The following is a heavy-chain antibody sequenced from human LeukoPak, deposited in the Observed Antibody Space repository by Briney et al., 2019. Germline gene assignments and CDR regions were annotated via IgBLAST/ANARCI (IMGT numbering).Heavy chain of an antibody. CDR1: GFTFSSYW. Sequence: QSGGSLRLSCAASGFTFSSYWMSWVRQAPGKGLEWVANIKQDGSEKYYVDSVKGRFTISRDNAKNSLYLKMNSLRAEDTAVYYCAREEPYTQTYYMDVWGKGTTVTVSS. J-gene: IGHJ6*03. V-gene: IGHV3-7*01. D-gene: IGHD5-18*01. CDR3: AREEPYTQTYYMDV. CDR2: IKQDGSEK.